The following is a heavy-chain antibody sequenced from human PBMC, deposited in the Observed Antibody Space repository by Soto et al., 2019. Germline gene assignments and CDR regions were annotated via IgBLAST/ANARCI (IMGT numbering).Heavy chain of an antibody. V-gene: IGHV2-5*02. CDR1: GFYLSSSGVG. Sequence: QITLKESGPTLVKPTQTLTLTCSFSGFYLSSSGVGVGWIRQPPGKALEWLALIYWDGDKRYSPSLKTRLIITKDTSTNEVVLTMTNMDPVDTGTYYCAHKGGRGAGMDVWGQGTTVTVSS. CDR2: IYWDGDK. D-gene: IGHD2-15*01. J-gene: IGHJ6*02. CDR3: AHKGGRGAGMDV.